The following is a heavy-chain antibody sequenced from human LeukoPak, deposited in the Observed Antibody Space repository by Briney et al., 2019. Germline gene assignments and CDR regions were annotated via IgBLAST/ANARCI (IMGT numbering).Heavy chain of an antibody. D-gene: IGHD6-19*01. CDR3: ARGRPVAGTGKSNYYYYMDV. V-gene: IGHV4-4*02. J-gene: IGHJ6*03. CDR2: INHSGST. CDR1: GGSISSSNW. Sequence: SGTLSLTCAVSGGSISSSNWWSWIRQPPGKGLEWIGEINHSGSTNYNPSLKSRVTISVDTSKNQFSLKLSSVTAADTAVYYCARGRPVAGTGKSNYYYYMDVWGKGTTVTVSS.